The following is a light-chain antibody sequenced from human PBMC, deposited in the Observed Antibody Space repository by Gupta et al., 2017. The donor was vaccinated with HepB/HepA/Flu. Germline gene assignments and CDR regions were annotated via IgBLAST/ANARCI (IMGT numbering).Light chain of an antibody. CDR3: MQPLHTPWT. V-gene: IGKV2-28*01. J-gene: IGKJ1*01. CDR1: QSLLHSNGFTY. CDR2: LGA. Sequence: DILLTQSPLSLPVTPGEPASISCRSSQSLLHSNGFTYLDWYLQKPGQSPQLLLSLGAHRAPGVPDRISGSGSGTDFTRKISRVEAGDVGVYYCMQPLHTPWTFGQGTKVEIK.